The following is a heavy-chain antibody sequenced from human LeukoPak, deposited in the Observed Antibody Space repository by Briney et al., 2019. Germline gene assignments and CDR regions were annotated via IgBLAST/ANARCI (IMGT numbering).Heavy chain of an antibody. CDR1: GYTFTTYF. Sequence: ASVKVSCTASGYTFTTYFVHWVRQAPGQGLEWMGIIDPSDGSTSHAQKFQGRVTMTRDTSTSTVYMELSSLRSEGTAVYFCARGCRVVPGVHNVGRTQYYNGMDVWGQGTTVTVSS. CDR3: ARGCRVVPGVHNVGRTQYYNGMDV. CDR2: IDPSDGST. J-gene: IGHJ6*02. D-gene: IGHD2-2*01. V-gene: IGHV1-46*01.